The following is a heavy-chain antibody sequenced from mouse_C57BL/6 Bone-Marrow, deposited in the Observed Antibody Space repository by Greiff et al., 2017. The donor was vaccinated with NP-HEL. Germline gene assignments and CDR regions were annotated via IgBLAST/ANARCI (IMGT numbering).Heavy chain of an antibody. CDR2: IYPGSGNT. CDR1: GYTFTDYY. Sequence: VQLQESGAELVRPGASVKLSCKASGYTFTDYYINWVKQRPGQGLEWIARIYPGSGNTYYNEKFKGKATLTAEKSSSTAYMQLSSLTSEDSAVYFCAIYGNSYYFDYWGQGTTLTVSS. J-gene: IGHJ2*01. V-gene: IGHV1-76*01. CDR3: AIYGNSYYFDY. D-gene: IGHD2-1*01.